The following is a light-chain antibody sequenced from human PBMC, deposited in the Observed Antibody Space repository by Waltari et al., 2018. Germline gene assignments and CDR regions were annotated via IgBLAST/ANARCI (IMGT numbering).Light chain of an antibody. CDR3: QQSYSTSWT. V-gene: IGKV1-39*01. Sequence: DIQMTQSPSSLSASVGDRVTITCRASQSISSYLNWYQQKPGKAPKLLIYAASNLQSGVPSRFSGSGSGTDFTLIISSLQPEDFATYYCQQSYSTSWTFGQGTKVEIK. CDR2: AAS. J-gene: IGKJ1*01. CDR1: QSISSY.